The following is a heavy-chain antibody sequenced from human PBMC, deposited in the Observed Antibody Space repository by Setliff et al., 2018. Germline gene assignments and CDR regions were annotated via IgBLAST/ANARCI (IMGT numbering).Heavy chain of an antibody. V-gene: IGHV1-18*01. CDR2: NNA. CDR3: ARGPPDFVVVPAAAKFDY. D-gene: IGHD2-2*01. CDR1: GYTFTNYG. J-gene: IGHJ4*02. Sequence: ASVKVSCKTSGYTFTNYGINWVRQAPGQGLEWMGWNNAYAQKFQGRVTMTTDTPTSTAYMELRSLRTDDTAVYYCARGPPDFVVVPAAAKFDYWGQGTLVTSPQ.